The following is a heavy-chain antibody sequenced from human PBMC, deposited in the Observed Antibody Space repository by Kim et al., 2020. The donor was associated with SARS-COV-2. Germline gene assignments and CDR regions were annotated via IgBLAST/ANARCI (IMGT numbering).Heavy chain of an antibody. D-gene: IGHD6-19*01. CDR1: GYTFTSYA. J-gene: IGHJ4*02. Sequence: ASVKVSCKASGYTFTSYAMNWVRQAPGQGLEWMGWINTNTGNPTYARGFTGRFVFSLDTSVSTAYLQISSLKAEDTAVYYCARDGRYGYSSGWYLGTPYWGQGTLVTVSS. CDR2: INTNTGNP. V-gene: IGHV7-4-1*02. CDR3: ARDGRYGYSSGWYLGTPY.